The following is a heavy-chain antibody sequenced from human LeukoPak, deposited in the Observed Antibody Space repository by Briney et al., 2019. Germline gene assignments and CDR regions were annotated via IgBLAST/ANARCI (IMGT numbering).Heavy chain of an antibody. CDR1: GDSVSSNSAA. Sequence: SQTLSLTCAISGDSVSSNSAAWNWLRQSPSRGLEWLGRTYYRSKWYNDYAVSVESRITINPDTSKNQFSLQLNSVTPEDTAVYYCGRQTGYTSSWVDYWGQGTLVTVSS. CDR3: GRQTGYTSSWVDY. V-gene: IGHV6-1*01. CDR2: TYYRSKWYN. J-gene: IGHJ4*02. D-gene: IGHD6-13*01.